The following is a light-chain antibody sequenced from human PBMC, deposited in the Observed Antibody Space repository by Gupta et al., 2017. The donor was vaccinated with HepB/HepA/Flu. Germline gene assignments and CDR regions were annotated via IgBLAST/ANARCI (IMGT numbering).Light chain of an antibody. V-gene: IGLV3-1*01. CDR2: EDS. CDR3: QAWDSSTVV. J-gene: IGLJ2*01. Sequence: SYDLTQPPSVSVSPGQTASITCSGDKLGNKYTCWYQQKQGQSPVLVIYEDSKRPSGIPERFSGSNSGNTATLTISGTRAMDEADYYCQAWDSSTVVFGGGTKLTVL. CDR1: KLGNKY.